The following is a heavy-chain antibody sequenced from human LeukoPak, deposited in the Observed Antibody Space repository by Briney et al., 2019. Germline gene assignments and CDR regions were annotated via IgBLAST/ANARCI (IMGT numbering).Heavy chain of an antibody. Sequence: SETLSLTCSVSGVSISSGSNYWGWIRQPPGKQLEWIGSIYSSGSTYYNSSLKSRVIILIDTSKNHFSLTLSSVTAADTAVYYCTRSDGYGLVGIWGQGTMVTVSS. CDR1: GVSISSGSNY. J-gene: IGHJ3*01. V-gene: IGHV4-39*07. D-gene: IGHD3-10*01. CDR3: TRSDGYGLVGI. CDR2: IYSSGST.